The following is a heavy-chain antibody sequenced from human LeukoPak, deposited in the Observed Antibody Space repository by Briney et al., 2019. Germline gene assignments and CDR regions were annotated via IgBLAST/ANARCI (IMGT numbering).Heavy chain of an antibody. CDR3: ARTARVTHYYGSGSPNWFDP. V-gene: IGHV4-34*01. CDR2: INHSGST. J-gene: IGHJ5*02. Sequence: SETLSLTCAVYGGSFSGYYWSWIRQPPGKGLEWIGEINHSGSTNYNPSLKSRVTISVDTSKNQFSLKLSSVTAADTAVYYCARTARVTHYYGSGSPNWFDPWGQGTLVTVSS. D-gene: IGHD3-10*01. CDR1: GGSFSGYY.